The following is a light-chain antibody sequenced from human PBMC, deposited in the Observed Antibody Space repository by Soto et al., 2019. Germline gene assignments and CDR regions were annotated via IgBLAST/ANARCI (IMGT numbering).Light chain of an antibody. CDR3: QQREHWPPIT. CDR2: DTS. J-gene: IGKJ5*01. CDR1: QTIRGL. Sequence: EIVLTQSPATLSLSPGERATLSCRTSQTIRGLLNWYQQRPGQAPRLLIYDTSNRATDIPARFSGSGSGTDFILTISSLDPEDFAVYYCQQREHWPPITFGQGTRLEIK. V-gene: IGKV3-11*01.